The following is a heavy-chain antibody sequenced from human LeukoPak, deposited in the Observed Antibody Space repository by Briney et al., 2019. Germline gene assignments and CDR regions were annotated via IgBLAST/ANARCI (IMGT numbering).Heavy chain of an antibody. Sequence: ASVKVSCKASGYTFTSYYMHWVRQAPGQGLEWMGIINPSGGSTSYAQKFQGRVTMTRDTSTSTVYMELSSLRSEDTAVYYCARYCSGGSCYRRAFDIWGQGTMVTVSS. CDR1: GYTFTSYY. D-gene: IGHD2-15*01. CDR2: INPSGGST. J-gene: IGHJ3*02. V-gene: IGHV1-46*01. CDR3: ARYCSGGSCYRRAFDI.